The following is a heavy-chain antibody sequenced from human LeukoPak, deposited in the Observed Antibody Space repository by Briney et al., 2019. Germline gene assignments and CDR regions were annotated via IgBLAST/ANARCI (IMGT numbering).Heavy chain of an antibody. D-gene: IGHD4-17*01. Sequence: QPGGSLRLSCAASGFTFSDHHMDWVRQAPGKGLEWVARIRTKADSYTTEYAASVKGRFTISRDDSTNSLYLQMNSLKSEDTAVYYCAKHKENYGDSCLDDYWGQGTLVTVSS. CDR2: IRTKADSYTT. CDR1: GFTFSDHH. J-gene: IGHJ4*02. V-gene: IGHV3-72*01. CDR3: AKHKENYGDSCLDDY.